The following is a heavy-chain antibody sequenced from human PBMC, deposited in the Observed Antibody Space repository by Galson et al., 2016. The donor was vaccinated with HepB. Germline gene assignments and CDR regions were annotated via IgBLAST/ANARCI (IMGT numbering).Heavy chain of an antibody. V-gene: IGHV3-33*01. CDR3: ARGWGIADRVFDN. CDR1: GYLYNNFG. Sequence: SLRLSCAGSGYLYNNFGMHWVRQAPGKGLEWVAGLRYDGNKSFYVDSVKGRFTVSRVKSKNTFYLHMNNLTVDDTAIYHCARGWGIADRVFDNWGQGTQVTVSA. D-gene: IGHD6-13*01. J-gene: IGHJ4*02. CDR2: LRYDGNKS.